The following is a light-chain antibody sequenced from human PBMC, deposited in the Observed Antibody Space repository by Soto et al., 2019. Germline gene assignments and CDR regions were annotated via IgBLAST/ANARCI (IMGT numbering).Light chain of an antibody. CDR1: QSVSSK. CDR2: GES. J-gene: IGKJ3*01. CDR3: QQYDIWPFS. V-gene: IGKV3-15*01. Sequence: VVTQSPGTLSVSPGDRATLSCRASQSVSSKLAWYQQRPGQDPRLLIYGESTRATGIPARFSGSGSGTDFALTISSLQSEDFAVYYRQQYDIWPFSFGPGTKVDI.